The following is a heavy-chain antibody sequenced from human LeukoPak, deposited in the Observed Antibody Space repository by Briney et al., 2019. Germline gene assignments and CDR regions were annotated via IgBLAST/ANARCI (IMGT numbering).Heavy chain of an antibody. J-gene: IGHJ4*02. CDR3: ARAYAGGIFDS. D-gene: IGHD3-16*01. CDR1: GFTFSDYW. CDR2: IKEDGSEN. V-gene: IGHV3-7*04. Sequence: GGSLRRSCVASGFTFSDYWMSWVRQAPGKGLEWVANIKEDGSENYYVDSVRGRFTISRDNAKNSLYLQMNRLRAEDTAMYSCARAYAGGIFDSWGQGTLVTVSS.